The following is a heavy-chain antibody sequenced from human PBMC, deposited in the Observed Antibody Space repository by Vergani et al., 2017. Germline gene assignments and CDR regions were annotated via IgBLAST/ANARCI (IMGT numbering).Heavy chain of an antibody. CDR3: AAGPYYYDGSNDY. V-gene: IGHV3-48*03. CDR2: ISSSGSTI. D-gene: IGHD3-22*01. Sequence: EVQLVESGGGLVQPGGSLRLSCASSGFTFSSYEMNWVRQAPGKGLEWVSYISSSGSTIYYADSVKGRFTISRDNAKNSRYLQMDSLGAEDTAVYYCAAGPYYYDGSNDYWGQGTLVTVSS. J-gene: IGHJ4*02. CDR1: GFTFSSYE.